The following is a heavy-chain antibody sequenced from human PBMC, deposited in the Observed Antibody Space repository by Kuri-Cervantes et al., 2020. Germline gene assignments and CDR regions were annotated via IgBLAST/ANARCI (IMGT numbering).Heavy chain of an antibody. CDR3: ASSYFWSGYYHPGPKPDDYYYYGMDV. CDR2: IWYDGSNK. Sequence: GGPLRLSCAASGFTFSSYGMHWVRQAPGKGLEWVAVIWYDGSNKYYADSVKGRFTISRDNSKNTLYLQMNSLRAEDTAVYYCASSYFWSGYYHPGPKPDDYYYYGMDVWGQGTTVTVSS. V-gene: IGHV3-33*01. J-gene: IGHJ6*02. D-gene: IGHD3-3*01. CDR1: GFTFSSYG.